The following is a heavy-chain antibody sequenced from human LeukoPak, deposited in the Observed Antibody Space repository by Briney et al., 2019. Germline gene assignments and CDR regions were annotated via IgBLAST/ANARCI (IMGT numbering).Heavy chain of an antibody. D-gene: IGHD1-26*01. J-gene: IGHJ4*02. Sequence: GGSLRLSCSASGFTFSSYSMHWVRQAPGKGLEYVSAISSNGNRAYYADSVKGRFTISRDNSKNTVYLQVNSLRVEDTAIYYCARDRPTGSYYSIDYWGQGTLATVSS. CDR3: ARDRPTGSYYSIDY. CDR2: ISSNGNRA. V-gene: IGHV3-64*04. CDR1: GFTFSSYS.